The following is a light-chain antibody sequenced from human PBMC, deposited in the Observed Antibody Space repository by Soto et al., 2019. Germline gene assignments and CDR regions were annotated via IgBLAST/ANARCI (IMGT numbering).Light chain of an antibody. V-gene: IGKV3-15*01. J-gene: IGKJ1*01. CDR2: GAS. Sequence: EIVLTQSPGTLSLSPGERATLSCMASQSVSSSYLAWYQQKPGQAPRLLIYGASTRAAGIPDRFSGSGSGTEFTLTISGLQSDDFAVYYCQQFNNWPPWTFGQGTKVDI. CDR3: QQFNNWPPWT. CDR1: QSVSSSY.